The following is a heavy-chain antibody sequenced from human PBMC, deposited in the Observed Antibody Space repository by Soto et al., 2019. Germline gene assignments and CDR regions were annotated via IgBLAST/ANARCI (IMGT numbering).Heavy chain of an antibody. CDR2: IKSKTDGGTT. V-gene: IGHV3-15*07. CDR3: TTHIGQARGSGSYPDAFDI. D-gene: IGHD3-10*01. Sequence: GGSLRLSCAASGFTFSNAWMNWVRQAPGKGLEWVGRIKSKTDGGTTDYAAPVKGRFTISRDDSKNTLYLQMNSLKTEDTAVYYCTTHIGQARGSGSYPDAFDIWGQGTMVTVSS. CDR1: GFTFSNAW. J-gene: IGHJ3*02.